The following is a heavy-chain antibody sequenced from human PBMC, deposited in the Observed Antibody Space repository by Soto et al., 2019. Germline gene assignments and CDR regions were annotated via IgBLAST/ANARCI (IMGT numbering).Heavy chain of an antibody. CDR2: INAGNGNT. Sequence: ASVKVSCKASGYTFTSYAMHWVRQAPGQRLEWMGWINAGNGNTKYSQKFQGRVTITRDTSASTAYMELSSLRSEDTAVYYCAREDRRSSAYDFWSGYSLGSHDAFDIWGQGTMVTVSS. J-gene: IGHJ3*02. CDR3: AREDRRSSAYDFWSGYSLGSHDAFDI. V-gene: IGHV1-3*01. D-gene: IGHD3-3*01. CDR1: GYTFTSYA.